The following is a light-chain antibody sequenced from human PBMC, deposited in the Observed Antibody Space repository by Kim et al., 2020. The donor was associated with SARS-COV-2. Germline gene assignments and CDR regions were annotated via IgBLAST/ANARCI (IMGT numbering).Light chain of an antibody. Sequence: EIVLTQSPGTLSLSPGERATLSCRASQSVRSSYLAWYQQKPGQAPRLLIYGASSRATGIPDRFSGSGSGTDFTLTISRLEPEDFAVYNCQQYGNSPYTFGQGTKLEIK. CDR1: QSVRSSY. V-gene: IGKV3-20*01. CDR2: GAS. J-gene: IGKJ2*01. CDR3: QQYGNSPYT.